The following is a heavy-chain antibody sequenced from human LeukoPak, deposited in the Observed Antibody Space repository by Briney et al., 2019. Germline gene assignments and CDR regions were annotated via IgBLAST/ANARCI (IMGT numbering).Heavy chain of an antibody. D-gene: IGHD6-19*01. J-gene: IGHJ4*02. V-gene: IGHV1-2*02. CDR1: DYTFTSYG. CDR2: INPNSGGT. Sequence: ASVKVSCKGSDYTFTSYGISWVRQAPGQGLKWMGWINPNSGGTNYAQKFQGRVTMTRDTSISTAYMELSRLRSDDTAVYYCARAGAPSSYSSGWYANDYWGQGTLVTVSS. CDR3: ARAGAPSSYSSGWYANDY.